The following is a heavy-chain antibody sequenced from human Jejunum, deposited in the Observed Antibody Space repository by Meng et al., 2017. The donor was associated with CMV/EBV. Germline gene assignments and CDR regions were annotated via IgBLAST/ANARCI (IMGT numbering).Heavy chain of an antibody. D-gene: IGHD6-6*01. CDR2: ISPNSGGT. Sequence: ASGYTFTGYYMHWVRQAPGQGLEWMGWISPNSGGTNYAQRFQGRVTMTGDTSITTAYMELSKLRSDDTAVYYCARQTGSSFYCDYWGQGTLVTVSS. J-gene: IGHJ4*02. V-gene: IGHV1-2*02. CDR3: ARQTGSSFYCDY. CDR1: GYTFTGYY.